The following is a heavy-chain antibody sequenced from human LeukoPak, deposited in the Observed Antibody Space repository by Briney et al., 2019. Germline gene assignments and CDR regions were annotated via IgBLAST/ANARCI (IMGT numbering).Heavy chain of an antibody. Sequence: GGSLRLSCAASGFTFSSYFMNWVRQAPGKGLEWVAFIRYDGSNKYYADSVKGRFTISRDNSKNTLYLQMNSLRAEDTAVYYCPPDHAFDIWGQGTMVTVSS. CDR1: GFTFSSYF. J-gene: IGHJ3*02. CDR3: PPDHAFDI. CDR2: IRYDGSNK. V-gene: IGHV3-30*02.